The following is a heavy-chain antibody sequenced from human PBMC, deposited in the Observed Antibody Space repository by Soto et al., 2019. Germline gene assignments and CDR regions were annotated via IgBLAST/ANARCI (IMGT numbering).Heavy chain of an antibody. CDR1: GFTFSSYA. V-gene: IGHV3-23*01. D-gene: IGHD6-13*01. J-gene: IGHJ4*02. CDR3: AKARYSSSWYGIDY. CDR2: ISGSGGST. Sequence: EVQLLESGGGLVQPGGSLRLSCAASGFTFSSYAMSWDRQAPGKGLEWVSAISGSGGSTYYADSVKGRFTISRDNTKNKLYLQMNSLRAEDTAVYYCAKARYSSSWYGIDYWGQGTLVPVSS.